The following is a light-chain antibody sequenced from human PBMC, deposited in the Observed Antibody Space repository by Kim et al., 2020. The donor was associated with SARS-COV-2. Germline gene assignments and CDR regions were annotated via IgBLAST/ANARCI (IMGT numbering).Light chain of an antibody. CDR2: QDS. V-gene: IGLV3-1*01. CDR3: QAWDSTTAV. Sequence: SYELTQPPSVSVSPGQTVSIPCSGDKLGDKYVCWYQQRPGQSPVLVIYQDSKRPSGLPERFSGYNSGNTATLTISGTQAMDEADYYCQAWDSTTAVFGGGTQLTV. CDR1: KLGDKY. J-gene: IGLJ2*01.